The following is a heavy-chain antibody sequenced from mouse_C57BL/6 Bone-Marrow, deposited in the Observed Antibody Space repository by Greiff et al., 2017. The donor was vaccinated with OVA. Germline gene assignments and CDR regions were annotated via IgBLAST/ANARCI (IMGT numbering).Heavy chain of an antibody. V-gene: IGHV1-59*01. CDR2: IDPSDSYT. D-gene: IGHD2-1*01. CDR3: ARRGGIYGNYGYFDV. J-gene: IGHJ1*03. Sequence: VQLQQSGAELVRPGTSVKLSCKASGYTFTSYWMHWVKQRPGQGLEWIGVIDPSDSYTNYNQKFKGKATLTVDTSSSTAYMQLSSLTSEDSAVYYCARRGGIYGNYGYFDVWGTGTTVTVSS. CDR1: GYTFTSYW.